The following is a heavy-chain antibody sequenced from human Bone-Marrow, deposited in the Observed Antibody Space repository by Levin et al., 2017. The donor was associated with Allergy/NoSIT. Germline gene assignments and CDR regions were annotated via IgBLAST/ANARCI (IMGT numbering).Heavy chain of an antibody. CDR2: IKSKTDGGTT. V-gene: IGHV3-15*01. CDR3: TGAAKTSVTYYFYAMDV. CDR1: GFTFSYAW. J-gene: IGHJ6*02. Sequence: SCGASGFTFSYAWVSWVRQAPGKGLEWVGRIKSKTDGGTTDYAAPVKGRFTISRDDSKNTLYLQMNSLKIEDTAVYYCTGAAKTSVTYYFYAMDVWGQGTTVTVSS. D-gene: IGHD4-17*01.